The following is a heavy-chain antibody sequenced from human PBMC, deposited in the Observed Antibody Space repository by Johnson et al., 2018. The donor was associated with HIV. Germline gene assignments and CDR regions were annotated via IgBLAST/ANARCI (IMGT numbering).Heavy chain of an antibody. J-gene: IGHJ3*01. CDR3: ARDLGRPDAFDV. Sequence: VQLVESGGGEVRPGGSLRLSCVVSGFTFEDYGMSWVRQAPGKGLEWVAAINWNGGSTYYEDSVKGRFTISRDNSKNTLYVQMNSLRVEDTAVYYCARDLGRPDAFDVWGQGTMVTVSS. CDR1: GFTFEDYG. D-gene: IGHD2-15*01. V-gene: IGHV3-20*04. CDR2: INWNGGST.